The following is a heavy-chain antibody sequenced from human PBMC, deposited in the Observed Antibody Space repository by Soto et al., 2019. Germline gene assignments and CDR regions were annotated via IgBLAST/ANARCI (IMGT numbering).Heavy chain of an antibody. CDR3: ARPPGYSNGCGRGPYYYHGMDV. CDR1: GFTFGDYG. Sequence: PGGSLRLSCTGSGFTFGDYGMTWVRQAPGKGLEWVGFIRSKSYGGTTEYAASVKGRLTIARDDSKSIAYLQMNRLTSEDTGVYYCARPPGYSNGCGRGPYYYHGMDVWGQGTTVTVSS. V-gene: IGHV3-49*04. J-gene: IGHJ6*02. D-gene: IGHD6-19*01. CDR2: IRSKSYGGTT.